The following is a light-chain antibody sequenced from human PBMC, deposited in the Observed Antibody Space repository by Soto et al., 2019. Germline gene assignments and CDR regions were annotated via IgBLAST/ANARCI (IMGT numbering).Light chain of an antibody. V-gene: IGLV2-14*01. J-gene: IGLJ1*01. CDR3: SSHTSGSTRV. CDR1: SDDVGGYDY. CDR2: EVT. Sequence: QSVLTQPASVSGSPRQSIPISCTGNSDDVGGYDYVSWYQQHPDKAPKLMIYEVTKRPSWVSNRFSGSKSGNTASLTISGLQPEDEADYYCSSHTSGSTRVLGSGTKVTVL.